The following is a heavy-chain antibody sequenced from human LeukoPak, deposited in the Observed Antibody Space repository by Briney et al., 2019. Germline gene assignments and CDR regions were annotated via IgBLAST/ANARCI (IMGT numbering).Heavy chain of an antibody. Sequence: GGSLRLSCAASGFTFSSYGMHWVRQAPGKGLEWVAIISYDATNKYYADSVKGRFTISRDNSKNTLYLQMNSLRAEDTAIYYCTRVGYIDEGIDYWGQGTLVTVSS. CDR1: GFTFSSYG. CDR2: ISYDATNK. V-gene: IGHV3-30*03. D-gene: IGHD5-24*01. CDR3: TRVGYIDEGIDY. J-gene: IGHJ4*02.